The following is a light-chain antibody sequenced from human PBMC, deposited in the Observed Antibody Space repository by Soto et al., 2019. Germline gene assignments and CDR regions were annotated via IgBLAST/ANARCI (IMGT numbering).Light chain of an antibody. CDR2: EVS. CDR1: SSDVGGYVY. Sequence: QSALTQPASVSGSPGQSITISCSGSSSDVGGYVYVSWYQQHPGKAPKLMIYEVSNRPSGISNRFSGSKSGNTASLTISGLQPEDGADYYCSSYTTSNYVFGTGTKVTVL. CDR3: SSYTTSNYV. V-gene: IGLV2-14*01. J-gene: IGLJ1*01.